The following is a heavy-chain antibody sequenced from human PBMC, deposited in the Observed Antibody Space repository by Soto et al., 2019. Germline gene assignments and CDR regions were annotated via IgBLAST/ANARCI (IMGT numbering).Heavy chain of an antibody. V-gene: IGHV3-23*01. CDR1: GFTFSSYS. CDR2: ISGSGGTT. Sequence: EVQLLESGGGLVQPGGSLRLSCAASGFTFSSYSMSWVRQAPGKGLEWVSAISGSGGTTFHADSVKGRFAVSRDNSNSTLYLEMDSLSAEDTAVYYCAKQRADFGSGSDTFFLDNWGRGTLVTVSS. J-gene: IGHJ4*02. D-gene: IGHD3-10*01. CDR3: AKQRADFGSGSDTFFLDN.